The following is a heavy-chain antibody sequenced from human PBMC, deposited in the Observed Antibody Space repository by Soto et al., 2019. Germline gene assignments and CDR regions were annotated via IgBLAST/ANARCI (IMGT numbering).Heavy chain of an antibody. J-gene: IGHJ4*02. D-gene: IGHD6-13*01. CDR1: GGSISSYY. CDR2: IYYSGST. CDR3: ARGVSSSSWYDFDY. Sequence: QVQLQESGPGLVKPSETLSLTCTVSGGSISSYYWSWIRQPPGKGLEWIGDIYYSGSTNYNPSLKRRVTISVDTSKNQFSLKLSSVTAADTAVDYCARGVSSSSWYDFDYWGQGTLVTVSS. V-gene: IGHV4-59*08.